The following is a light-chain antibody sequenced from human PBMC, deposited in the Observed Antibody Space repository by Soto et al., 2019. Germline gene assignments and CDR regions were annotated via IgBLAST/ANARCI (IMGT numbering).Light chain of an antibody. CDR1: SSNIGAGYD. V-gene: IGLV1-40*01. Sequence: QSVLTQPPSVSGAPGQRATFSCTGSSSNIGAGYDVHWYQQLPRTAPKLLIYGNSNRPSGVPDRFSASKSGTSASLAITGLQTDDEADYYCQSYDSSLNVVVFGGGTKVTVL. CDR2: GNS. J-gene: IGLJ2*01. CDR3: QSYDSSLNVVV.